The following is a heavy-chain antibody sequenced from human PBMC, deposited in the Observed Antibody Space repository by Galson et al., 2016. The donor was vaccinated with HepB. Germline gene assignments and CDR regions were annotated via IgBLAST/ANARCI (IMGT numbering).Heavy chain of an antibody. CDR2: IGSAGDT. Sequence: SLRLSCAVSGFTFRCYDMHWVRQVTGKGLEWVAAIGSAGDTYYRGSVKGRFAISRENAKKSLFLQMNSLRAGDTAVYYCARGDSSYSGMDVWGQGTAVTVSS. V-gene: IGHV3-13*04. CDR3: ARGDSSYSGMDV. J-gene: IGHJ6*02. D-gene: IGHD6-6*01. CDR1: GFTFRCYD.